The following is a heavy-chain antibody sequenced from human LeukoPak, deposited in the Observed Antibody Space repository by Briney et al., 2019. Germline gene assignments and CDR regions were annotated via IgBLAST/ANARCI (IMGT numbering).Heavy chain of an antibody. V-gene: IGHV3-74*01. CDR1: GFTFSSYW. D-gene: IGHD5-12*01. Sequence: GGSLRLSCAASGFTFSSYWMHWVRQAPRKGLVWVSRINSDGSSTSYADSVKGRFTISRDNAKNTLYLQMNSPRAEDTAVYYCAREGASRGYSGYDSWGQGTMVTVSS. J-gene: IGHJ3*01. CDR2: INSDGSST. CDR3: AREGASRGYSGYDS.